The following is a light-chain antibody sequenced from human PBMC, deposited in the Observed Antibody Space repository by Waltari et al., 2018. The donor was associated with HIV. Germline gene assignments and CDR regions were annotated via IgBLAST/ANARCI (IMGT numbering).Light chain of an antibody. CDR1: PSVLYISNNKNY. V-gene: IGKV4-1*01. J-gene: IGKJ4*01. CDR3: QQYYSFPLT. Sequence: DIVMSQSPDSLALSLCERATIHCKSSPSVLYISNNKNYLAWYQQKPGQPPKLLIYWASTRESGVPDRFSGSGSGPDFTLTISSLQAEDVAVYYCQQYYSFPLTFGGGTKVEIK. CDR2: WAS.